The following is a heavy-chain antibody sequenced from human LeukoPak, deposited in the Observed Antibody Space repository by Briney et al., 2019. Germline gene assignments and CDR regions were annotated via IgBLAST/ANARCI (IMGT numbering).Heavy chain of an antibody. CDR1: GFTFSSYG. CDR3: ARDLQPTNWFDP. CDR2: ISYDGSNK. J-gene: IGHJ5*02. Sequence: PGGSLRLSCAASGFTFSSYGMHWVRQAPGKGLEWVAVISYDGSNKYYAGSVKGRFTISRDNSKNTLYLQMNSLRAEDTAVYYCARDLQPTNWFDPWGQGTLVTVSS. V-gene: IGHV3-30*19. D-gene: IGHD4-11*01.